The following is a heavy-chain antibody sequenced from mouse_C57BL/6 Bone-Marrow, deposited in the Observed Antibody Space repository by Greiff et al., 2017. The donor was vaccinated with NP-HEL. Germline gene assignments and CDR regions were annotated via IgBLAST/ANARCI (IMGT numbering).Heavy chain of an antibody. CDR3: AREEGFITTGRAYYAMDY. V-gene: IGHV1-75*01. CDR1: GYTFTDYY. D-gene: IGHD1-1*01. J-gene: IGHJ4*01. Sequence: QVQLKQSGPELVKPGASVKISCKASGYTFTDYYINWVKQRPGQGLEWIGWIFPGSGSTYYNEKFKGKATLTVDKSSSTAYMLLSSLTSEDSAVYFCAREEGFITTGRAYYAMDYWGQGTSVTVSS. CDR2: IFPGSGST.